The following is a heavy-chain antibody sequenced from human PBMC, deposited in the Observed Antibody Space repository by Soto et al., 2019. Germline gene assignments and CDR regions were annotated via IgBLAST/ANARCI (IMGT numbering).Heavy chain of an antibody. CDR1: GFHFSSYW. V-gene: IGHV3-7*04. CDR2: IKQDGSEK. J-gene: IGHJ3*02. CDR3: ATEYPVYDI. Sequence: GSLRLSCAAAGFHFSSYWMSWVRQAPGKGLEWVANIKQDGSEKYYVDSVKGRFTISRDNAKNSLYLQMNSLRAEDTAVYYCATEYPVYDIWGQGTMVTVSS.